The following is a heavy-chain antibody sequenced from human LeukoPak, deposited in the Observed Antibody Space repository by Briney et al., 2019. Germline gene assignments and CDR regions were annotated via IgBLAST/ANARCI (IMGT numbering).Heavy chain of an antibody. CDR2: IYYSGST. CDR3: ARSRDSTYYDDSSGSWFDP. CDR1: GGSISSGDYY. D-gene: IGHD3-22*01. Sequence: SQTLSLTCTVSGGSISSGDYYWSWIRQPPGKGLEWLGYIYYSGSTYYNPSLKSRVTISVDTSKNQFSLKLSSVTAADTAVYYCARSRDSTYYDDSSGSWFDPWGQGTLVTVSS. J-gene: IGHJ5*02. V-gene: IGHV4-30-4*01.